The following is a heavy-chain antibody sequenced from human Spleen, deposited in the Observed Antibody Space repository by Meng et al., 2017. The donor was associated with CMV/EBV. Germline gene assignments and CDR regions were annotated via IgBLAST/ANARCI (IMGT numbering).Heavy chain of an antibody. CDR3: ARGSRFMYGTAAAGNLDY. D-gene: IGHD6-13*01. CDR2: ISYDGSNK. Sequence: FSTYVMHWVRQAPGKGLEWVAVISYDGSNKYNADSAKGRFTISRDNSKNTVYLQMNSLRAEDTAVYYCARGSRFMYGTAAAGNLDYWGQGTLVTVSS. J-gene: IGHJ4*02. CDR1: FSTYV. V-gene: IGHV3-30*04.